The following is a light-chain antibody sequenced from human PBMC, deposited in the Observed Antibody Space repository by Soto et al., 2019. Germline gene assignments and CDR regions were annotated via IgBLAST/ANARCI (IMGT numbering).Light chain of an antibody. J-gene: IGKJ4*01. CDR2: DVS. CDR1: QSVSSN. Sequence: VMTQSPATLSVSPGEGATLSCRASQSVSSNLVWSQQKPGLAPRLLMYDVSNRATGTPDRFSGSGSGTDFTLTITRLEPEDFAVYYCQQYAHSPLAFGGGTKVDIK. V-gene: IGKV3D-20*01. CDR3: QQYAHSPLA.